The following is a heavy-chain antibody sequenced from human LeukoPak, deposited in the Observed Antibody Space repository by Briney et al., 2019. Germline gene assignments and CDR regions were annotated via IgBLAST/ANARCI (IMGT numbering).Heavy chain of an antibody. J-gene: IGHJ6*02. CDR1: GGTFSSYA. D-gene: IGHD5-12*01. Sequence: SVKVSCKASGGTFSSYAISWVRQAPGQGLEWMGGIIPIFGTANYAQKFQGRVTITADESTSTAYMELSSLRSEDTAVYYCAKDYDDSFYGMDVWGQGTTVTVSS. CDR2: IIPIFGTA. CDR3: AKDYDDSFYGMDV. V-gene: IGHV1-69*01.